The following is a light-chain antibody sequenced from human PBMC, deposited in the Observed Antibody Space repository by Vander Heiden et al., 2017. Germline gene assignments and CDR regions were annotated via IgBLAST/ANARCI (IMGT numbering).Light chain of an antibody. CDR1: QGISSA. CDR2: DAS. V-gene: IGKV1-13*02. CDR3: QQFNSYPLT. J-gene: IGKJ4*01. Sequence: AIQLTQSPSSLSASVGDRVTITCRASQGISSALAWYQQKPRKAPKLLIYDASSLESRVPSRFSGSGSGTDFTLTISSLQPEDFATYYCQQFNSYPLTFGGGTKVEIK.